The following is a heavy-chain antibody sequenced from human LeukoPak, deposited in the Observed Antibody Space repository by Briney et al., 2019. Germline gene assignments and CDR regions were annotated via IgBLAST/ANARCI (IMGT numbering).Heavy chain of an antibody. Sequence: ASVRVSCKASGYTFTGYYMHWVRQAPGQGLAWMGWINPNSGGTNYAQQFQGRVTMTRDTSITTAYMELSRLRSDDTAVYYCAPLGYCSGSTCYNGNWGQGTLVTVSS. V-gene: IGHV1-2*02. J-gene: IGHJ4*02. CDR3: APLGYCSGSTCYNGN. CDR2: INPNSGGT. D-gene: IGHD2-15*01. CDR1: GYTFTGYY.